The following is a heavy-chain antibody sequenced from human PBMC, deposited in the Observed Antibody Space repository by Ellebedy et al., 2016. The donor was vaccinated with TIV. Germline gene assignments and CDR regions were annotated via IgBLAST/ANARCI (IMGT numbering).Heavy chain of an antibody. CDR1: GFTFSSHW. CDR3: AKDRRGSSDWYKTYYYYGMDV. CDR2: ISSDGSYT. V-gene: IGHV3-74*01. Sequence: GESLKISCTASGFTFSSHWMHWVRQAPGKGLVWVSRISSDGSYTSYADSVKGRFTISRDNSKNTLYLQMISLRAEDTAVYYCAKDRRGSSDWYKTYYYYGMDVWGQGTTVTVSS. J-gene: IGHJ6*02. D-gene: IGHD6-19*01.